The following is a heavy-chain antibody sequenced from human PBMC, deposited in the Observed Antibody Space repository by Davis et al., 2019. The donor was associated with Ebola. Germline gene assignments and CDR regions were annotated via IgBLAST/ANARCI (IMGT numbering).Heavy chain of an antibody. CDR1: GFIFSTYV. D-gene: IGHD2/OR15-2a*01. CDR2: GTSADT. J-gene: IGHJ3*01. CDR3: AKDNRNIWSEV. V-gene: IGHV3-23*01. Sequence: GESLKISCSASGFIFSTYVMSWVRQAPGKGLEWVSTYGTSADTYYADSVKGRFTISRDNSKNTLYLQMNGLRVEDTAIYYCAKDNRNIWSEVWGQGTMVTDSS.